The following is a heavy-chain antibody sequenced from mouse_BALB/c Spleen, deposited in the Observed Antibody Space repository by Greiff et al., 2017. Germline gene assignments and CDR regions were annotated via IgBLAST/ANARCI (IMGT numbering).Heavy chain of an antibody. CDR2: INPSSGYT. CDR3: ARGDGIAMDY. J-gene: IGHJ4*01. Sequence: QVQLKESGAELARPGASVKMSCKASGYTFTSYTMHWVKQRPGQGLEWIGYINPSSGYTNYNQKFKDKATLTADKSSSTAYMQLSSLTSEDSAVYYCARGDGIAMDYWGQGTSVTVSS. CDR1: GYTFTSYT. D-gene: IGHD2-3*01. V-gene: IGHV1-4*01.